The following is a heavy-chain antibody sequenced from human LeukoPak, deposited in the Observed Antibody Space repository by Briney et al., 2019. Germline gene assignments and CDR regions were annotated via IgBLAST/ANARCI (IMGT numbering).Heavy chain of an antibody. J-gene: IGHJ3*02. CDR2: ISYDGSNK. V-gene: IGHV3-30*03. D-gene: IGHD6-25*01. CDR1: GFTFSSYG. CDR3: ARVGGVSGRAFDM. Sequence: HSGGSLRLSCAASGFTFSSYGMHWVRQAPGKGLEWVAVISYDGSNKYYADSVKGRFTISRDNSKNTLYLQMNSLRAEDTAVYYCARVGGVSGRAFDMWGQGTMATVSS.